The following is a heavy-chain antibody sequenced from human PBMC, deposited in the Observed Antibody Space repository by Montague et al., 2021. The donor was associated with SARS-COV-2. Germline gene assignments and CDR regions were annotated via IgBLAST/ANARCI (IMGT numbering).Heavy chain of an antibody. CDR1: GDSISSATYY. CDR3: ASQRAGCYHHFDL. CDR2: IYYSGSS. V-gene: IGHV4-39*01. D-gene: IGHD2-2*01. Sequence: SETLSLTCSVSGDSISSATYYWAWIRQPPGKGLECIGYIYYSGSSIYNPSLKSRPTISVDTSKNRFSLRLNSVTAADTAVYYCASQRAGCYHHFDLWGQGTLVTVSS. J-gene: IGHJ4*02.